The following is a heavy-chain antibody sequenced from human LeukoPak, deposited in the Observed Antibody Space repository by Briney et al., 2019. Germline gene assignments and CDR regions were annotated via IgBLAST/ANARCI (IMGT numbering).Heavy chain of an antibody. CDR3: AKDPTANWGLGYCSSTSCYFDY. J-gene: IGHJ4*02. D-gene: IGHD2-2*01. V-gene: IGHV3-23*01. Sequence: PGGSLRLSCAASGFTFSSYAMSWVRQAPGKGLEWVSAISGSGGSTYYADSVKGRFTTSRDNSKNTLYLQMNSLRAEDTAVYYCAKDPTANWGLGYCSSTSCYFDYWGQGTLVTVSS. CDR2: ISGSGGST. CDR1: GFTFSSYA.